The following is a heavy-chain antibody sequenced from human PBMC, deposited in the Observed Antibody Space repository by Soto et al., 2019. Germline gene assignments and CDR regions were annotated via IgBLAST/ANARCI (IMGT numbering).Heavy chain of an antibody. D-gene: IGHD3-3*01. CDR2: IYYSGST. CDR1: GGSISIYY. Sequence: SGTLSLTCTVSGGSISIYYWSWIWQPPGKGLEWIGYIYYSGSTNYNPSLKSRVTISVDTSKNQFSLKLSSVTAADTAVYYCARYWPCDFWSGYCHTYYYGMDVWGQGTTVTVSS. J-gene: IGHJ6*02. V-gene: IGHV4-59*01. CDR3: ARYWPCDFWSGYCHTYYYGMDV.